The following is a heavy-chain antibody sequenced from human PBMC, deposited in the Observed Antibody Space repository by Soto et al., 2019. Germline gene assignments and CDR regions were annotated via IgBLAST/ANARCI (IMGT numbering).Heavy chain of an antibody. CDR1: GGSISSYY. D-gene: IGHD4-17*01. CDR3: ASGTTVTTERFDACDI. J-gene: IGHJ3*02. V-gene: IGHV4-59*01. CDR2: IYYSGST. Sequence: SETLSLTCTVSGGSISSYYWSWIRQPPGKGLEWIGYIYYSGSTNYNPSLKSRVTISVDTSKNQFSLKLSSVTAADTAVYYCASGTTVTTERFDACDIWGQGTMGTGSS.